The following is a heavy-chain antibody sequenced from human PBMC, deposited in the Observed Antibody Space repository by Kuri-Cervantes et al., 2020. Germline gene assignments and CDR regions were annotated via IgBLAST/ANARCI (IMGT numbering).Heavy chain of an antibody. Sequence: ASVKVSCKASGYSFTSYGITWVRQAPGQGLEWMGWISTYNGDTNYAQKFQGRVTMIRNTSISTAYMELSSLRSEDTAVYYCARGLYGDYANWFDPWGQGTLVTVSS. CDR3: ARGLYGDYANWFDP. D-gene: IGHD4-17*01. CDR2: ISTYNGDT. CDR1: GYSFTSYG. V-gene: IGHV1-8*01. J-gene: IGHJ5*02.